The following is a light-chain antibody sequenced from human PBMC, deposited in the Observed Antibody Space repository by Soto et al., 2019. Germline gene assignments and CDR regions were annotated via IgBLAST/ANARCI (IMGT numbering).Light chain of an antibody. V-gene: IGLV1-44*01. CDR2: SNN. Sequence: QSVLTQPPSASGTPGQRVTISCSGSSSNIGRNTVTWYQQFPGTAPTLLIYSNNQRPSGVPDRFSGSKSGNSASLAISGLQSEDEADYYCAACDDSFNGVVFGGGTKVTVL. J-gene: IGLJ2*01. CDR1: SSNIGRNT. CDR3: AACDDSFNGVV.